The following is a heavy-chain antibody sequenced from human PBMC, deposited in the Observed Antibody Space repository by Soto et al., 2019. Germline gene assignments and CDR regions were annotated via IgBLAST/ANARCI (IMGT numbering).Heavy chain of an antibody. CDR3: ARVRCSGGSCYRGFRY. Sequence: HVQLVQSGAEVKKPGSSVKLSYKASGGTFSSYAIRWVRQARGQGLEWMGGIIPIFGTANYAQKFQGRVTITADESTSTAYLELSRLRYENTAVYYCARVRCSGGSCYRGFRYWGQGTLVTVSS. D-gene: IGHD2-15*01. CDR1: GGTFSSYA. V-gene: IGHV1-69*01. J-gene: IGHJ4*02. CDR2: IIPIFGTA.